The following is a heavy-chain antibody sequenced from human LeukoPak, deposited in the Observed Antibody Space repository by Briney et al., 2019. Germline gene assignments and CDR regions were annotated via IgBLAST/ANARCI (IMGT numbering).Heavy chain of an antibody. J-gene: IGHJ4*02. CDR3: AKVHSSGWYYFDY. Sequence: PGGSLRLSCAASGFTFSSYAMSWVRQAPGKGLEWVSSISGSGGSTYYADSVKGRFTISRDNSKNTLYLQMNSLRAEDTAVYYCAKVHSSGWYYFDYWGQGTLVTVSS. CDR1: GFTFSSYA. V-gene: IGHV3-23*01. D-gene: IGHD6-19*01. CDR2: ISGSGGST.